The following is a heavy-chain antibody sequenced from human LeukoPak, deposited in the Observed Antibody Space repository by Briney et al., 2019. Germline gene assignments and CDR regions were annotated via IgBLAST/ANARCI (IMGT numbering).Heavy chain of an antibody. Sequence: PGGSLRLSCAASGFTFSSYGMHWVRQAPGKGLEWVAFIRYDGSNKYYTDSVKGRFTISRDNSKNTLYLQMNSLRAEDTAVYYCAKDERGYSYGTTLDYWGQGTLVTVSS. CDR3: AKDERGYSYGTTLDY. CDR2: IRYDGSNK. J-gene: IGHJ4*02. D-gene: IGHD5-18*01. CDR1: GFTFSSYG. V-gene: IGHV3-30*02.